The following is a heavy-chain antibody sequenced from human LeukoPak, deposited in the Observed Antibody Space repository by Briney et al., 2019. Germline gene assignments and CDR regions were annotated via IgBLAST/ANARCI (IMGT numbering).Heavy chain of an antibody. CDR2: ISSSGSTI. Sequence: GGSLRLSCAASGFTFSDYYMSWIRQAPGKGLEWVSYISSSGSTIYYADSVKGLFTISRDNAKNSLYLQMNSLRAEDTAVYYCAKDYYDSSGYTPYFDYWGQGTLVTVSS. J-gene: IGHJ4*02. CDR3: AKDYYDSSGYTPYFDY. CDR1: GFTFSDYY. D-gene: IGHD3-22*01. V-gene: IGHV3-11*01.